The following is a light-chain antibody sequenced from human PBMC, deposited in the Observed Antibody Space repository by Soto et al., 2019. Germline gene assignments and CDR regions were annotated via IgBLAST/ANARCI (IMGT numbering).Light chain of an antibody. J-gene: IGKJ1*01. CDR2: GAS. V-gene: IGKV3-20*01. CDR3: QRYDSFRT. CDR1: QSVRSNF. Sequence: DIVLAQSPRTLDLSHGERANLSCRASQSVRSNFSAWYQQKPGQAPRHLSYGASSRATGIPDWFSGSGSGTDFTLTINRLEPEEFAMYYCQRYDSFRTFGQGTKVDI.